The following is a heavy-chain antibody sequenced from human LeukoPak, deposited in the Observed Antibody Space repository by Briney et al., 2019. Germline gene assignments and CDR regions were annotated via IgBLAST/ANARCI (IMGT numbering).Heavy chain of an antibody. J-gene: IGHJ4*02. D-gene: IGHD6-13*01. Sequence: SQTLSLTCAISGDSVSSNSAAWNWIRQSPSRGLEWLGRTYYRSKWYNDYAVSVKSRITINPDTSKNQFSLQLNSVTPEDTAVYYCARAYGAAGGSSWPKNWGIYYFDYWGQGTLVTVSS. CDR3: ARAYGAAGGSSWPKNWGIYYFDY. V-gene: IGHV6-1*01. CDR1: GDSVSSNSAA. CDR2: TYYRSKWYN.